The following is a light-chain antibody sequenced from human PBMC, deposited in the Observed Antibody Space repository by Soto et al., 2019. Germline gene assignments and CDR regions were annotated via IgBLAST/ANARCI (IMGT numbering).Light chain of an antibody. J-gene: IGLJ3*02. CDR3: AAWNDRPYLWV. Sequence: QAVVTQPPSASGTPGQRVSISCSGSSSNIGSNAVHWYQQFPGPAPRLLIYRDNQRPSGVPDRFSGSKSGTSASLVISGLQSEDEADYYCAAWNDRPYLWVFGGGTKVTVL. V-gene: IGLV1-44*01. CDR1: SSNIGSNA. CDR2: RDN.